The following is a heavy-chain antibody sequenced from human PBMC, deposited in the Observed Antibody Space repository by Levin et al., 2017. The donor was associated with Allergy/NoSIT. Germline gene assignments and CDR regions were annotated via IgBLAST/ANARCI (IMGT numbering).Heavy chain of an antibody. CDR2: IKQDGSER. CDR3: ARGGFYPDY. V-gene: IGHV3-7*01. D-gene: IGHD3-3*01. J-gene: IGHJ4*02. CDR1: GFTFSSYW. Sequence: PGGSLRLSCAASGFTFSSYWMSWVRQAPGKGLEWVANIKQDGSERNYVDSVKGRFTISRDNAQNSLYLQMNSLRAEDTAVYYCARGGFYPDYWGQGTLVTVSA.